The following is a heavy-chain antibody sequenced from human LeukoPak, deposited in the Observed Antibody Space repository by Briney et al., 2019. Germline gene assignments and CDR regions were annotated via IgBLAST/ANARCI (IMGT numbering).Heavy chain of an antibody. V-gene: IGHV3-48*03. CDR3: YCSTTVTY. Sequence: GGSLRLSCAASGFTFSSYEMNWVRQAPGKGLEWVSYISSSGSTIYYADSVKGRFTISRDNSKNTLYLQMNSLRAEDTAVYYCYCSTTVTYWGQGTLVTVSS. CDR2: ISSSGSTI. CDR1: GFTFSSYE. D-gene: IGHD4-17*01. J-gene: IGHJ4*02.